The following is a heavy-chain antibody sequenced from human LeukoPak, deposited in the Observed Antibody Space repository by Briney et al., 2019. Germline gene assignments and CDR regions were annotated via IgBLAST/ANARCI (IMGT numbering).Heavy chain of an antibody. V-gene: IGHV5-10-1*01. CDR1: GYSFTSYW. Sequence: GESLKISCKGSGYSFTSYWISWVRQMPGKGLEWMGWIDPSDSYTNYSPSFQGHVTISADKSISTAYLQWSSLKASDTAMYYCARPSSGWYVLDYWGQGTLVTVSS. J-gene: IGHJ4*02. CDR2: IDPSDSYT. D-gene: IGHD6-19*01. CDR3: ARPSSGWYVLDY.